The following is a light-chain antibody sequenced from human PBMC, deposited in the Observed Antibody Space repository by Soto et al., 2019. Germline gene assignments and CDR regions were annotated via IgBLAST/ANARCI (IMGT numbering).Light chain of an antibody. V-gene: IGKV1-33*01. J-gene: IGKJ5*01. CDR3: QHYDHLPIT. CDR2: DAS. CDR1: QDITNY. Sequence: DIQMTQSPSSLSASVGDRVTITCQASQDITNYLNWYQQKPGKAPRLLLYDASSLETGVPSRFSGSGSGTDFTFTIRSLQPEDIATYYCQHYDHLPITFGKGTRLEIK.